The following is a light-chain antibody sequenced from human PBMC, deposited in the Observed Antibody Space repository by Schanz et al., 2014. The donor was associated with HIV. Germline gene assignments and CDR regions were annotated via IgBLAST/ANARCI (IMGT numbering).Light chain of an antibody. CDR2: EVI. CDR3: SSFAGSNNLGV. Sequence: QSALTQPASVSASPGQSITISCTGTSSDVGGDNYVSWYQQHPGKAPKLMIYEVIKRPSGVPDRFSGSKSGSTASLTVSGLQPEDEADYYCSSFAGSNNLGVFGGGTKLTVL. CDR1: SSDVGGDNY. J-gene: IGLJ3*02. V-gene: IGLV2-8*01.